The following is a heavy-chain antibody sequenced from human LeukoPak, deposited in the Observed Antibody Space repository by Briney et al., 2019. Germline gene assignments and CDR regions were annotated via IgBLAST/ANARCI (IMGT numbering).Heavy chain of an antibody. CDR1: GFTFGDYV. J-gene: IGHJ4*02. V-gene: IGHV3-23*01. CDR2: ISGSGGST. CDR3: AKDPNPQGWGSYRGGLFDY. D-gene: IGHD3-16*02. Sequence: ESGGSLRLSCTASGFTFGDYVMSWVRQAPGKGLEWVSAISGSGGSTYYADSVKGRFTISRDNSKNTLYLQMNSLRAEDTAVYYCAKDPNPQGWGSYRGGLFDYWGQGTLVTVSS.